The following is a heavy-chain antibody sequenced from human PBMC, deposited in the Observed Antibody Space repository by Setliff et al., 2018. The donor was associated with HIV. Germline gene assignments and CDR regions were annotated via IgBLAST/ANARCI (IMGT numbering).Heavy chain of an antibody. J-gene: IGHJ6*02. CDR3: AGPTPSSSSWYYYGMDV. CDR1: GYTFTSYG. D-gene: IGHD6-13*01. V-gene: IGHV1-69*05. Sequence: ASVKVSCKASGYTFTSYGISWVRQAPGQGLEWMGGIIPILDTTNYAQKFQGRVTITTDESTSTAYMELSSLRSEDTAVYYCAGPTPSSSSWYYYGMDVWGQGTTVTVSS. CDR2: IIPILDTT.